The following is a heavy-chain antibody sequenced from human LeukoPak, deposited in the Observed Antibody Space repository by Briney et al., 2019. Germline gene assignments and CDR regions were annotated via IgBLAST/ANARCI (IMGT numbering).Heavy chain of an antibody. Sequence: PGGSLRLSCAASGFTFSSYSMNWVRQAPGKGLEWVSYISSSSSTIYYADSVKGRFTISRDNAKNSLYLQMNSLRAEDTAVYYCARDRRDGYNWGAFDIWGQGTMVTVSS. V-gene: IGHV3-48*01. CDR1: GFTFSSYS. J-gene: IGHJ3*02. D-gene: IGHD5-24*01. CDR3: ARDRRDGYNWGAFDI. CDR2: ISSSSSTI.